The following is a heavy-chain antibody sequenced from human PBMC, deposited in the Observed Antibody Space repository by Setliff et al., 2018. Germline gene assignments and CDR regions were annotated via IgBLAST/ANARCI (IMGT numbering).Heavy chain of an antibody. CDR2: ISDTTNFI. CDR3: ASYYYGSGSSYIPPHFDY. D-gene: IGHD3-10*01. V-gene: IGHV3-21*01. CDR1: GFPFGHYN. J-gene: IGHJ4*02. Sequence: GGSLRLSCTASGFPFGHYNMNWVRQAPGKGLEWVSSISDTTNFIYYADSVKGRFTISRDTAKNSLYLQMNSLRAEDSAVYYCASYYYGSGSSYIPPHFDYWGLGTLVTVSS.